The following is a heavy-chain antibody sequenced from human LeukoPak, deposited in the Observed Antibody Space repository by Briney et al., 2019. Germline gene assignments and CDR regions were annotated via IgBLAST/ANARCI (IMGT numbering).Heavy chain of an antibody. CDR1: GFTFSSYG. D-gene: IGHD3-3*01. Sequence: GGSLRLSCAASGFTFSSYGMHWVRQAPGKGLEWVAVISYDGSNKYYADSVKGRFTISRDNSKNTLYLQMNSLRAEDTAVYYCAKDRVFGVVYGMDVWGQGTTVTVSS. V-gene: IGHV3-30*18. J-gene: IGHJ6*02. CDR2: ISYDGSNK. CDR3: AKDRVFGVVYGMDV.